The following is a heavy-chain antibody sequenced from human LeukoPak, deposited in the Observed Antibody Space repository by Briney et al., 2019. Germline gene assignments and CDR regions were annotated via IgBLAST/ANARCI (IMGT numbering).Heavy chain of an antibody. Sequence: SQTLSLTCTVSGGSISSGGYYWSWIRQHPGKGLEWIGYIYYSGSTYYNPSLKSRVTITVDTSKNQFSLKLSSVTAADTAVYYCARCGKDGDYVQNWGQGTLVTVSS. CDR1: GGSISSGGYY. CDR3: ARCGKDGDYVQN. J-gene: IGHJ4*02. V-gene: IGHV4-31*03. CDR2: IYYSGST. D-gene: IGHD4-17*01.